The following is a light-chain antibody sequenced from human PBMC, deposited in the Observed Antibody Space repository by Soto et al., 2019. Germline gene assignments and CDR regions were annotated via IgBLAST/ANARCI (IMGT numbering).Light chain of an antibody. J-gene: IGLJ2*01. CDR2: EVS. CDR1: SSDVGGYDY. CDR3: SSSTSTSSLVV. Sequence: QSALTQPASVSGSPGQSITISCTGSSSDVGGYDYVSWYQQHPGKAPKLMIYEVSNRPSGVSNRFSGSKSGNTASLTISGLQGDDEATYYCSSSTSTSSLVVFGGGTKLTVL. V-gene: IGLV2-14*01.